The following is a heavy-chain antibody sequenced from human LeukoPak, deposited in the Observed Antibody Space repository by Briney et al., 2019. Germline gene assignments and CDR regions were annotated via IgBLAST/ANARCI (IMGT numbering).Heavy chain of an antibody. J-gene: IGHJ4*02. D-gene: IGHD3-16*01. CDR2: IKGNGFDT. CDR3: AKDTGPLMITFGGVVISYFDY. Sequence: GGSLILSCAASGFTFSNYAMSWVRQAPGKGLEWVSGIKGNGFDTYYADSVKGRFTVSRDNSKNTLSLQMNSLSAEDTAVYYCAKDTGPLMITFGGVVISYFDYWGQGALVTVSS. CDR1: GFTFSNYA. V-gene: IGHV3-23*01.